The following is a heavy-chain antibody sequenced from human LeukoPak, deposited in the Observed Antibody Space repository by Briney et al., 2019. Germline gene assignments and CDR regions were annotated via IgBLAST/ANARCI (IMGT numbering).Heavy chain of an antibody. V-gene: IGHV3-21*01. D-gene: IGHD3-16*02. CDR3: ARAHHRRVYDYVWGSYPY. Sequence: GGSLRLSCAAPGFTFSSYSMNWVRQAPGKGLEWVSSISSSSSYIYYADSVKGRFTISRDNAKNSLYLQMNSLRAEDTAVYYCARAHHRRVYDYVWGSYPYWGQGTLVTVSS. CDR1: GFTFSSYS. J-gene: IGHJ4*02. CDR2: ISSSSSYI.